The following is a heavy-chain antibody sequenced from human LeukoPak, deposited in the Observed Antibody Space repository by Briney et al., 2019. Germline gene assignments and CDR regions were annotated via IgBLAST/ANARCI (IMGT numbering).Heavy chain of an antibody. Sequence: GGSLRLSCAASGFTFSVYNMHWVRKAPGKGLEWVSFISGSSSDIYYADSVKGRFTISRDNAKNSLYLQMNSLRAEDTATYYCTRDQYYSDNSGYPSDVWGQGTTVTVSS. J-gene: IGHJ6*02. CDR2: ISGSSSDI. D-gene: IGHD3-22*01. V-gene: IGHV3-21*06. CDR3: TRDQYYSDNSGYPSDV. CDR1: GFTFSVYN.